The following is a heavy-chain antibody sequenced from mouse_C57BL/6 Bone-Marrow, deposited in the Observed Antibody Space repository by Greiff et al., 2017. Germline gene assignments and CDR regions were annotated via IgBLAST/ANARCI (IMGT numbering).Heavy chain of an antibody. CDR3: ARNGGVTTVVAHFDV. Sequence: VKLMESGPGLVQPSQSLSITCTVSGFSLTSYGVNWVRQSPGKGLEWLGVIWSGGSTDYNAAFISRLSISKDNSKSQVFSKMNSLQADDTAIYYCARNGGVTTVVAHFDVWGTGTTVTVSS. J-gene: IGHJ1*03. CDR2: IWSGGST. CDR1: GFSLTSYG. V-gene: IGHV2-2*01. D-gene: IGHD1-1*01.